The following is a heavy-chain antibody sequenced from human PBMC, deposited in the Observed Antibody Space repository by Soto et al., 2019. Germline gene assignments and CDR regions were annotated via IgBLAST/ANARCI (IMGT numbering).Heavy chain of an antibody. Sequence: GGSLRLSCAASGFTFSSYAMSWVRQAPGKGLEWVAAISGSGGSTYYADSVKGRFIISRDNSKNTLYLQMNSLRAEDTAVYYSARRSSGWYFDYWDQGTMVTVSS. D-gene: IGHD6-19*01. CDR3: ARRSSGWYFDY. V-gene: IGHV3-23*01. CDR1: GFTFSSYA. CDR2: ISGSGGST. J-gene: IGHJ4*02.